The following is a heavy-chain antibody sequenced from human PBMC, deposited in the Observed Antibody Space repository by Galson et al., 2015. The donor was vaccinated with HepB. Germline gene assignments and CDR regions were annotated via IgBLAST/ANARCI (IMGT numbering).Heavy chain of an antibody. V-gene: IGHV3-23*01. CDR2: ISWNSGST. CDR1: GFTFDDYA. Sequence: SLRLSCAASGFTFDDYAMHWVRQAPGKGLEWVSGISWNSGSTYYADSVKGRFTISRDNSKNTLYLQMNSLRAEDTAVYYCATSLQLLWFGESPSGYFDYWGQGTLVTVSS. J-gene: IGHJ4*02. D-gene: IGHD3-10*01. CDR3: ATSLQLLWFGESPSGYFDY.